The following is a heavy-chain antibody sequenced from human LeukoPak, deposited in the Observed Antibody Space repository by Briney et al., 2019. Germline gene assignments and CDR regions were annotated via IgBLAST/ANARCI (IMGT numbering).Heavy chain of an antibody. CDR2: IYYSGST. Sequence: SETLSLTCTVSGGSISSGGYYWSWIRQHPGKGLEWIGYIYYSGSTYYNPSLKSRVTISVDTSKNQFSLKLSSVTAADTAVYYCARDAYSSSWFRHDAFDIWGQGTMVTVSS. J-gene: IGHJ3*02. V-gene: IGHV4-31*03. CDR3: ARDAYSSSWFRHDAFDI. CDR1: GGSISSGGYY. D-gene: IGHD6-13*01.